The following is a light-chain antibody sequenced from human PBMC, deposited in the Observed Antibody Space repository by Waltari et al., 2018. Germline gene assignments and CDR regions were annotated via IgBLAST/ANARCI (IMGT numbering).Light chain of an antibody. CDR2: KAS. Sequence: DIQMTQSPSYLSASVGDRVTLTCRASQGINSWLAWYQQKPGKAPNLLIYKASSLESGVPSRFSGSGSGTDFTLTISSLQPEDFATYYCQQYNSAPWTFGQGTKVEIK. CDR3: QQYNSAPWT. V-gene: IGKV1-5*03. J-gene: IGKJ1*01. CDR1: QGINSW.